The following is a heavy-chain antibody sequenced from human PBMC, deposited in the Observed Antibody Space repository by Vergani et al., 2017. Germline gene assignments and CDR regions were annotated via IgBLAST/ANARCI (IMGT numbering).Heavy chain of an antibody. Sequence: QVQLQESGPGLVKPSETLSLTCAVSGYSISSGYYWGWIRQPPGKGLEWIGSIHHSGSTYYNPSLKSRVTMSVDTSKNQFSLKLSSVTAADTAVYYCARGLARTLGFDYWGQGTLVTVSS. CDR1: GYSISSGYY. CDR2: IHHSGST. CDR3: ARGLARTLGFDY. D-gene: IGHD3-3*02. J-gene: IGHJ4*02. V-gene: IGHV4-38-2*01.